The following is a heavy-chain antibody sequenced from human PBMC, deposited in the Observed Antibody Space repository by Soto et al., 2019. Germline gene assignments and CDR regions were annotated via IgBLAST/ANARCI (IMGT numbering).Heavy chain of an antibody. CDR3: ARDYNWQLAATTVYDSYGMDV. V-gene: IGHV1-69*06. Sequence: QVQLVQSGAEVKKPGSSVKVSCKASGGTFSSYAISWVRQAPGQGLEWMGGIIPIFGTANYAQKFKGSVTITADKSTSTDDLELSSLRSADTAGYYCARDYNWQLAATTVYDSYGMDVWGQGTTVTVSS. D-gene: IGHD6-6*01. CDR1: GGTFSSYA. CDR2: IIPIFGTA. J-gene: IGHJ6*02.